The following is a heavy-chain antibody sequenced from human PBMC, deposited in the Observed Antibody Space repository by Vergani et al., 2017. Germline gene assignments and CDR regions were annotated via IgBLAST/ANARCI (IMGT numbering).Heavy chain of an antibody. CDR2: ISGSGGST. CDR1: GFTFNHYA. CDR3: AKAGSVTSGSLQYNFYMDV. J-gene: IGHJ6*03. Sequence: EVQLLESGGDLVQPGGSLRLSCAASGFTFNHYAMNWVRQAPGKGLEWVSGISGSGGSTYYAGSVKGRFTISRDSSKNTLYLQMNSLSAGDTAVYYCAKAGSVTSGSLQYNFYMDVWGKGTTVTVS. V-gene: IGHV3-23*01. D-gene: IGHD3-10*01.